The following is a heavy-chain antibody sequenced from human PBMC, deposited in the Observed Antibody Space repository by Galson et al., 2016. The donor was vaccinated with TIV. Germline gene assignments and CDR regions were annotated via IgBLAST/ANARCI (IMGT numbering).Heavy chain of an antibody. CDR1: GYTFTDYY. D-gene: IGHD3-22*01. V-gene: IGHV1-2*02. CDR3: ARDDGSTSGSNF. Sequence: SVKVSCKASGYTFTDYYVHWVRQAPGQGLEWMGWINPNSGGTIYAQKFQGRVTMTRDTSISTASMEAKKLRYDDTALYFCARDDGSTSGSNFWGQGTLVTVSS. CDR2: INPNSGGT. J-gene: IGHJ4*02.